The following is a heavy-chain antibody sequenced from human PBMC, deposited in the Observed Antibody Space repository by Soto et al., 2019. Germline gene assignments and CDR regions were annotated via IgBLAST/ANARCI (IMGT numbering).Heavy chain of an antibody. CDR2: IDPSGGGT. CDR3: ARDRVDCSGGNCWRSVEDT. Sequence: QVQLVQSGAEVKKPGASVKVSCKASGYTFTIYYMHWVRQAPGQGLEWMGSIDPSGGGTSYAQKFQGRLTMTRDTSTSTVYMELSSLRSEDTAVYYCARDRVDCSGGNCWRSVEDTWGQGTLVTVSS. CDR1: GYTFTIYY. J-gene: IGHJ5*02. D-gene: IGHD2-15*01. V-gene: IGHV1-46*01.